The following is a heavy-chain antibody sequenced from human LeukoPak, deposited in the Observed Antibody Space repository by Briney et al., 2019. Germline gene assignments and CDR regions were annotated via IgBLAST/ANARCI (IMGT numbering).Heavy chain of an antibody. CDR1: GFTFSSYA. CDR2: VGGSGDST. J-gene: IGHJ4*02. V-gene: IGHV3-23*01. Sequence: GGSLRLSCVVSGFTFSSYAMSWVRQAPGKGLEWVSGVGGSGDSTYYADSVKGRFTISRDNSKHTLFLQMNSLRAEDTAVYYCAKSSYYDSSGYYREYYFDYWGQGTLVTVSS. D-gene: IGHD3-22*01. CDR3: AKSSYYDSSGYYREYYFDY.